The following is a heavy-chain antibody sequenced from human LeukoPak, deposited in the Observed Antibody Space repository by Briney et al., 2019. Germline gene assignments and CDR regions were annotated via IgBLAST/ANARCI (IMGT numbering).Heavy chain of an antibody. CDR3: ATDRHTSGWTPFQH. Sequence: ASVKVSCKTSGYTFNLKYIHWVRQAPGQGLEWMGWLNPDSGFTKNAQKFQGRVTLTRDTSIDTAYMELSSLRSDDTAVYYCATDRHTSGWTPFQHWGQGILVTVSS. D-gene: IGHD6-19*01. CDR2: LNPDSGFT. CDR1: GYTFNLKY. V-gene: IGHV1-2*02. J-gene: IGHJ1*01.